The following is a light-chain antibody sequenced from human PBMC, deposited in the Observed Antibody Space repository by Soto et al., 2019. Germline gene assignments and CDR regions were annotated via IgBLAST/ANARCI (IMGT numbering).Light chain of an antibody. CDR1: QSVSNNY. V-gene: IGKV3-20*01. CDR3: QQYGSSPPYT. J-gene: IGKJ2*01. Sequence: EVVLTQSPGTLSLSPGGRASLSCRASQSVSNNYLAWYQQKPGQSPTLLIFGSTDRATGIPDRFSGSGSGTDFTLTISRLEPEDFAVYYCQQYGSSPPYTFGQGTKLEIK. CDR2: GST.